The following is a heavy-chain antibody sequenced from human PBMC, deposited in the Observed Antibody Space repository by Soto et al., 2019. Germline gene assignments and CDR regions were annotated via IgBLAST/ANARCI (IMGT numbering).Heavy chain of an antibody. V-gene: IGHV4-30-4*01. J-gene: IGHJ4*02. Sequence: PSETLSLTCTVSGGPVSSGDYFWSWIRQPPGKGLEWIGYIYDSGSSYYNPSLKSRVTMSVDTSKNQFSLKLRSVTAADTAMYYCAREKGYISGPKNFDSWGQGTLVTVSS. CDR1: GGPVSSGDYF. D-gene: IGHD5-12*01. CDR2: IYDSGSS. CDR3: AREKGYISGPKNFDS.